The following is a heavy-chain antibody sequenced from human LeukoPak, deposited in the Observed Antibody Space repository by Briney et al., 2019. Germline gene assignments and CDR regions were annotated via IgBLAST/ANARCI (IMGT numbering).Heavy chain of an antibody. Sequence: SETLSLTCTVSGGSISSYYWSWIRQPPGKGLEWIGYIYTSGSTNYNPSLKSRVTISVDTSKNQFSLKLSSVTAADTAVYYCARLELNYYDYYMDVWGKGTTVTVSS. CDR3: ARLELNYYDYYMDV. CDR2: IYTSGST. V-gene: IGHV4-4*09. CDR1: GGSISSYY. J-gene: IGHJ6*03.